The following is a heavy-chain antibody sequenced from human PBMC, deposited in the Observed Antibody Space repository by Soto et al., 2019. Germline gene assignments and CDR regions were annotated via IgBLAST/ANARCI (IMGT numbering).Heavy chain of an antibody. Sequence: GGSLRLSCAASGFTFSNYGMTWVRQAPGKGLEWVAAIGGDGGGTYYADSVKGRFTVSRDDSKSTMYLQMNSLRAEDTALYYCAKSRLAGANVAFGVWGQGTMVTVSS. D-gene: IGHD6-13*01. CDR2: IGGDGGGT. J-gene: IGHJ3*01. CDR3: AKSRLAGANVAFGV. CDR1: GFTFSNYG. V-gene: IGHV3-23*01.